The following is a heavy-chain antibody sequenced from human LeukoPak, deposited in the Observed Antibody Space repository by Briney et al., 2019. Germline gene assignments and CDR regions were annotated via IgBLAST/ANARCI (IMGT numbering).Heavy chain of an antibody. CDR3: ARHMFRGYNGYFDY. V-gene: IGHV4-39*01. CDR2: IYYSGST. Sequence: SETLSLTCTVSGGSISSSSYYWGWIRQPPGKGLEWIGNIYYSGSTYYNPSLKSRVTISVDTSKNQFSLKLTSVTAADTAVFYCARHMFRGYNGYFDYWGQGTLVTVSS. J-gene: IGHJ4*02. CDR1: GGSISSSSYY. D-gene: IGHD3-22*01.